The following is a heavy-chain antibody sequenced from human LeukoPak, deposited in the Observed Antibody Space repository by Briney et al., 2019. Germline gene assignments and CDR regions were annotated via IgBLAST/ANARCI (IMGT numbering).Heavy chain of an antibody. CDR2: MYHSGNT. CDR3: ARGITQSSYCYYYMDV. Sequence: SETPSLTCAVSGYSISSAYYWGWIRQPPGKGLEWIGSMYHSGNTYYNPSLNSRVTISVDTSKNQFSLGVSSVTAADTAVYYCARGITQSSYCYYYMDVWGKGTTVTVSS. D-gene: IGHD3-16*01. J-gene: IGHJ6*03. CDR1: GYSISSAYY. V-gene: IGHV4-38-2*01.